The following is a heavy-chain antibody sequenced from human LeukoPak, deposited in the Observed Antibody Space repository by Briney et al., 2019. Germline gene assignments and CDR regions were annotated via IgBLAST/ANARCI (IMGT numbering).Heavy chain of an antibody. V-gene: IGHV3-21*01. D-gene: IGHD2-2*01. CDR1: GFTFSSYS. Sequence: PGGSLRLSCAASGFTFSSYSMNWVRQAPGKGLEGVSSISSSSSYIYYADSVKGRFTISRHTAKNSLYLQMNSLRAEDTAVYYCARDGCSSTSCYYYYMDVWGKGTTVTVSS. J-gene: IGHJ6*03. CDR3: ARDGCSSTSCYYYYMDV. CDR2: ISSSSSYI.